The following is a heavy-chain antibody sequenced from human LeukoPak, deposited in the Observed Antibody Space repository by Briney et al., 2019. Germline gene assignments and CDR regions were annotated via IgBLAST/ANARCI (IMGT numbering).Heavy chain of an antibody. D-gene: IGHD3-3*01. CDR2: IYTSGST. CDR1: GGSISSGSYY. CDR3: ARDLRYDFWSGYQSTYYYYYMDV. V-gene: IGHV4-61*02. J-gene: IGHJ6*03. Sequence: SQTLSLTCTVSGGSISSGSYYWCWMRQPAGKRLEWVGRIYTSGSTYYTPSIKSRVTISVNTSKNQFSLKLSSVTAADTAVYYCARDLRYDFWSGYQSTYYYYYMDVWGKGTTVTVSS.